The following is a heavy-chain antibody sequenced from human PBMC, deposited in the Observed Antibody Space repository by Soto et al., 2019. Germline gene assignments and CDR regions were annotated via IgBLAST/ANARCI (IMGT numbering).Heavy chain of an antibody. J-gene: IGHJ5*02. D-gene: IGHD2-2*01. CDR3: TRQYLGCFDP. V-gene: IGHV4-39*01. CDR1: GGSVSDTSYY. Sequence: QVQLQESGPGLVKPSETLSLTCNISGGSVSDTSYYWGWIRQSPVKGLEWIANIYFNGNTYYNPALNSRFTISLDTSNNQVSLKFTSVTAADTAVYYCTRQYLGCFDPWGQGTLVTVSS. CDR2: IYFNGNT.